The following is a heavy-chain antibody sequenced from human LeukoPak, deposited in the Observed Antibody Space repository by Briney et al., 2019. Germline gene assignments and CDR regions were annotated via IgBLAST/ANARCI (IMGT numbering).Heavy chain of an antibody. CDR2: ISSSSSTI. D-gene: IGHD6-13*01. CDR3: AKDPHPYSSSWPIIYYFDY. J-gene: IGHJ4*02. CDR1: GLTISSYS. V-gene: IGHV3-48*01. Sequence: GGSLRLSCAASGLTISSYSMNWVRQAPGKGLQWVSYISSSSSTIYYADSVKGRFTISRDNAKNSLYLQMNSLRAEDTAVYYCAKDPHPYSSSWPIIYYFDYWGQGTLVTVSS.